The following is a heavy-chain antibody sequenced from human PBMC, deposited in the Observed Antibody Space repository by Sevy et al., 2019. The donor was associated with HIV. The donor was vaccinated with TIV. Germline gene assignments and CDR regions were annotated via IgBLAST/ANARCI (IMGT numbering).Heavy chain of an antibody. CDR2: ISYDGSNK. CDR3: AKDLMIDYIWGSYRSDAFDI. CDR1: GFTFSSYG. J-gene: IGHJ3*02. D-gene: IGHD3-16*02. V-gene: IGHV3-30*18. Sequence: GGSLRLSCAASGFTFSSYGMHWVRQAPGKGLEWVAVISYDGSNKYYADSVKGRFTISRDNSKNTLYLQMNSLRAEDTAVYYCAKDLMIDYIWGSYRSDAFDIWGQGTMVTVSS.